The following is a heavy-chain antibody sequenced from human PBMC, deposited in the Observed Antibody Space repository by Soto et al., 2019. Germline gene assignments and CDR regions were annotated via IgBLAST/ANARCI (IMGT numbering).Heavy chain of an antibody. J-gene: IGHJ4*02. CDR1: GFTFSSYW. V-gene: IGHV3-7*05. CDR2: IKQDGSDK. D-gene: IGHD6-6*01. Sequence: EVQLVESGGGLVQPGGSLRLSCAASGFTFSSYWMSWVRQAPGKGLEGVANIKQDGSDKYYVDSVKGRFTISRDNAKNSLYLQMNSRTAEDTAIYYCAKVKSLAGQEWGQGTLVTVSS. CDR3: AKVKSLAGQE.